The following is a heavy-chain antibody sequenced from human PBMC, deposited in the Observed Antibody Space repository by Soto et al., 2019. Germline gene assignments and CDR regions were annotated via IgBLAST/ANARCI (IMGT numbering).Heavy chain of an antibody. V-gene: IGHV3-33*01. CDR3: ARDRTYYYDSSGYSFDY. J-gene: IGHJ4*02. Sequence: QVQLVESGGGVVQPGRSLRLSCAASGFTFSSYGMHWVRQAPGKGLEWVAVIWYDGSNKYYADSVKGRFTISRDNSKNTLYLQMNSLRAEVTAVYYCARDRTYYYDSSGYSFDYWGQGTLLTVSS. D-gene: IGHD3-22*01. CDR1: GFTFSSYG. CDR2: IWYDGSNK.